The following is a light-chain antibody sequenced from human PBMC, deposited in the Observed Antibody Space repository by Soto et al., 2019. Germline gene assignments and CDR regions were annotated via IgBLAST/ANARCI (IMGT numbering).Light chain of an antibody. J-gene: IGKJ4*01. V-gene: IGKV1-9*01. Sequence: IQLTQSPSSLSASVGDRVTITCRANQDISTYLAWYQQKPGKAPKLLIYTASTLQSGVPSRFSGSGSGTDFRLIISSLQPEDFATYYCQQLNPYSSTFGGGTKVEIK. CDR3: QQLNPYSST. CDR1: QDISTY. CDR2: TAS.